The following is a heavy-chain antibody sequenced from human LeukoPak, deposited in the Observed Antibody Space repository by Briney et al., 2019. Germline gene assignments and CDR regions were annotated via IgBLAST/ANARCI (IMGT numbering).Heavy chain of an antibody. CDR3: ARFGRFGELSDWFDP. D-gene: IGHD3-10*01. Sequence: SETLSLTCTVSGGSISSYYWSWIRQPSGKGLEWIGYIYYSGSTNYNPSLKSRVTISVDTSKNQFSLKLSSVTAADTAVYYCARFGRFGELSDWFDPWGQGTLVTVSS. CDR1: GGSISSYY. V-gene: IGHV4-59*08. J-gene: IGHJ5*02. CDR2: IYYSGST.